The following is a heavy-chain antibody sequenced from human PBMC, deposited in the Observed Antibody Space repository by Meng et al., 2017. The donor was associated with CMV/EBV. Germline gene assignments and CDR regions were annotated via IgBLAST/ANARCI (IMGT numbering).Heavy chain of an antibody. V-gene: IGHV3-21*01. CDR2: LTYGHSYI. Sequence: EVELVEPGGAVANPCGSLGHSFAAYGINCSSYATRWGLQSLGKRQAWASSLTYGHSYICCADLVKDRFTISRDHAKNSLYLQMNSLKAGDTGVYYCASYSSSWLGYWGQGTLVTVSS. CDR1: GINCSSYA. J-gene: IGHJ4*02. CDR3: ASYSSSWLGY. D-gene: IGHD6-13*01.